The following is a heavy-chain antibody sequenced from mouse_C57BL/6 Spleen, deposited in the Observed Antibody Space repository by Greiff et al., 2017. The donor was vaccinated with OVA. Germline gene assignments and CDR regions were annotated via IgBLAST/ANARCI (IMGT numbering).Heavy chain of an antibody. Sequence: VHLVESGGGLVKPGGSLKLSCAASGFTFSSYAMSWVRQTPEKRLEWVATISDGGSYTYYPDNVKGRFTISRDNAKNNLYLQMSHLKSEDTAMYYCARGYFDYWGQGTTLTVSS. J-gene: IGHJ2*01. CDR1: GFTFSSYA. V-gene: IGHV5-4*01. CDR3: ARGYFDY. CDR2: ISDGGSYT.